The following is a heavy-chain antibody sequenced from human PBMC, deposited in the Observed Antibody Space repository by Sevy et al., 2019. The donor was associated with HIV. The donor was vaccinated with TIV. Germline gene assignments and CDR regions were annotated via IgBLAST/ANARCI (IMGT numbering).Heavy chain of an antibody. D-gene: IGHD3-22*01. CDR2: ISFDGSDK. J-gene: IGHJ3*01. Sequence: GGSLRLSCAASGFDFSTYDMHWVRQAPGKGLEWVAFISFDGSDKWYGHSVKGRFTISRDNSKNTLYVQMNTLRDDDTAVYYCAKRERSYYDSSGNYDAFDVWGQGTLVTVSS. CDR3: AKRERSYYDSSGNYDAFDV. V-gene: IGHV3-33*03. CDR1: GFDFSTYD.